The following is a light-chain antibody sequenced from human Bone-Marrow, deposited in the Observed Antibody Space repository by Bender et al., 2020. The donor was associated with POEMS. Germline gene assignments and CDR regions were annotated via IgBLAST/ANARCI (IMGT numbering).Light chain of an antibody. CDR3: CSYAGSDWV. Sequence: QSALTQPRSVSGSPGQSVTISCTGTSSDFGGYNFVSWYQQYPGKAPKVIIFDVTKRPSVVPDRFSGSKSGNTASLTISGLQAEDEADYYCCSYAGSDWVFGGGTKLTVL. CDR2: DVT. J-gene: IGLJ3*02. V-gene: IGLV2-11*01. CDR1: SSDFGGYNF.